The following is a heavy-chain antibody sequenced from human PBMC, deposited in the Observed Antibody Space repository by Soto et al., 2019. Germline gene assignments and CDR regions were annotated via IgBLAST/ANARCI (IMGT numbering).Heavy chain of an antibody. J-gene: IGHJ6*02. Sequence: PGGSLRLSCAASGFTFSSYAMHWVRQAPGKGLEWVAVISYDGSNKYYADSVKGRFTISRDNSKNTLYLQMNSLRAEDTAVYYCARDQERTYDSSGYYYHHYYYYGMDVWGQGTTVTVSS. D-gene: IGHD3-22*01. CDR1: GFTFSSYA. CDR3: ARDQERTYDSSGYYYHHYYYYGMDV. CDR2: ISYDGSNK. V-gene: IGHV3-30-3*01.